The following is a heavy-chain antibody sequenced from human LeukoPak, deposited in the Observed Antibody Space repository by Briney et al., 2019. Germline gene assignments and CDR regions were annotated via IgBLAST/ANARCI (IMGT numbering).Heavy chain of an antibody. CDR1: GFTFDDYA. CDR2: ISWNSGSI. J-gene: IGHJ4*02. D-gene: IGHD2/OR15-2a*01. CDR3: VSFYETY. V-gene: IGHV3-9*01. Sequence: GGSLRLSCAASGFTFDDYAMHWVRQAPGKGLEWVSGISWNSGSIGYADSVKGRYTISRDNAKNTVYLQMNSLRAEDTAVYYCVSFYETYWGRGTLVTVSS.